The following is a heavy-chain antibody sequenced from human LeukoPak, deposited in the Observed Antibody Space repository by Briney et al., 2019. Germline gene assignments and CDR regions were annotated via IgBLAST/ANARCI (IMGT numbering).Heavy chain of an antibody. Sequence: TGGSLRLSCAASGFTFSSYAMSWVRQAPGKGLEWVSAISGSGGSTYYADSVKGRFTVSRDNSKNTLYLQMNSLRAEDTAVYYCAKNGIAVAGTPPNQFDYWGQGTLVTVSS. J-gene: IGHJ4*02. D-gene: IGHD6-19*01. CDR2: ISGSGGST. V-gene: IGHV3-23*01. CDR3: AKNGIAVAGTPPNQFDY. CDR1: GFTFSSYA.